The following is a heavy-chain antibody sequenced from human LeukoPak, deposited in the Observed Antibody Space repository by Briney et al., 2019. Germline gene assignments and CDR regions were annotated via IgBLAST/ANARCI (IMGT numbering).Heavy chain of an antibody. J-gene: IGHJ6*02. CDR2: VTYSGAPT. Sequence: PGGSLRLSCAASGFTFSDYAMSWVRQAPGKGLEWVSAVTYSGAPTYYADSEKGRFTISRDTPKNTLYLQMNSLRVEDTAVYYCAKGLQRTPYYYYGMDVWGQGTTVTVSS. CDR1: GFTFSDYA. V-gene: IGHV3-23*01. D-gene: IGHD2-2*01. CDR3: AKGLQRTPYYYYGMDV.